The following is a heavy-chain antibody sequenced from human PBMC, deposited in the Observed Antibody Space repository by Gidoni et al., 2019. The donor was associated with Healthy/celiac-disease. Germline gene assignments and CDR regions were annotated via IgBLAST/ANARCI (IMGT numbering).Heavy chain of an antibody. D-gene: IGHD3-16*02. CDR2: ISGSGGST. CDR1: GFTFSSYA. Sequence: EVQLVESGGGLVQPGGSLRLSCAASGFTFSSYAMSWVRQAPGKGLAWVSAISGSGGSTYYADSVKGRFTISRDNSKNTLYLQMNSLRAEDTAVYYCAKAQVIGPQWFHRNYYYYYGMDVWGQGTTVTVSS. V-gene: IGHV3-23*04. J-gene: IGHJ6*02. CDR3: AKAQVIGPQWFHRNYYYYYGMDV.